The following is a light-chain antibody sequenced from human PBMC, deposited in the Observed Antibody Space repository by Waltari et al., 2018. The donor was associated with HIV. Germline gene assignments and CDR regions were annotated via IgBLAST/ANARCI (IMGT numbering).Light chain of an antibody. CDR2: KDD. J-gene: IGLJ3*02. Sequence: SYELTQPPSVSVSPGQTARITCSGDALPKQFAYWYQQTAGQAPLMVIYKDDKRPSGLPDRFSGSMSGTTVTLIISGVQPEAEDDYYCESADGSGDHGVCGGGTKLSVL. CDR1: ALPKQF. V-gene: IGLV3-25*03. CDR3: ESADGSGDHGV.